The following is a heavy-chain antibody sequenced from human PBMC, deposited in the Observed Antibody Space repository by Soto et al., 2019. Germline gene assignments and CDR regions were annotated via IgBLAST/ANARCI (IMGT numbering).Heavy chain of an antibody. Sequence: QVQLVQSGAEVKKPGSSVKVSCKASGGTFGTYTINWVRQAPGQGLECMGGVIPMFGTANYAQKFQGRVTITADESTSTAYMELSSLRSEDTAVYYCARRYCISTSCHYYGMDVWGQGTTVTVSS. D-gene: IGHD2-2*01. V-gene: IGHV1-69*12. J-gene: IGHJ6*02. CDR1: GGTFGTYT. CDR2: VIPMFGTA. CDR3: ARRYCISTSCHYYGMDV.